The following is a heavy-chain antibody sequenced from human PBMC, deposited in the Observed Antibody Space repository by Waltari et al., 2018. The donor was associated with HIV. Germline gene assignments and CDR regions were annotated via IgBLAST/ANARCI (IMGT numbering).Heavy chain of an antibody. J-gene: IGHJ4*02. CDR1: GGSFSGYY. CDR2: INHSGST. Sequence: QVQLQQWGAGLLKPSETLSLTCAVYGGSFSGYYWSWIRQPPGKGLEWIGEINHSGSTNYNPSLESRVTISVDTSKNQFSLKLSSVTAADTAVYYCARWINSGSYGYWGQGTLVTVSS. D-gene: IGHD1-26*01. V-gene: IGHV4-34*01. CDR3: ARWINSGSYGY.